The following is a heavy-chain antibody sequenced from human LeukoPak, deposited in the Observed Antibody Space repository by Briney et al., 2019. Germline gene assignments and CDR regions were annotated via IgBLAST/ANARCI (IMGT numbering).Heavy chain of an antibody. CDR2: IYNTGST. D-gene: IGHD3-16*01. CDR1: GGSVSRYS. V-gene: IGHV4-59*08. J-gene: IGHJ4*02. Sequence: SETLSLTCTVSGGSVSRYSWSWIRQPPGKGLEWIGYIYNTGSTDYNPSLKSRVSISVDTSQNQVSLKLSSVTAADTAIYYCARQGETYTLDYWGQGTLVTVSS. CDR3: ARQGETYTLDY.